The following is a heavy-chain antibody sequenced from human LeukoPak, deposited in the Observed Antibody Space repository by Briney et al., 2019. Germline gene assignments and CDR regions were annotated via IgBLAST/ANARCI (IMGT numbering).Heavy chain of an antibody. CDR3: AKALGSGSYYIKYYFDY. Sequence: PGGSLRLSCAASGFTFSSYAMSWVRQAPGKGLEWVSAISGSGGSTYYADSVKGRFTISRDNSKNTLYLQMNSLRAEDTAVYYCAKALGSGSYYIKYYFDYWGQGTLVTVSS. V-gene: IGHV3-23*01. J-gene: IGHJ4*02. CDR1: GFTFSSYA. D-gene: IGHD3-10*01. CDR2: ISGSGGST.